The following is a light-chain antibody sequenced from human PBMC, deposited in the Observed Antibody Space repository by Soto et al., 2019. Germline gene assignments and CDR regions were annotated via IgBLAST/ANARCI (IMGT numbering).Light chain of an antibody. V-gene: IGKV3-20*01. CDR3: QQYGSSTRT. Sequence: IVLTHSPGTLSLSPGERTTLSLRASQSISRYLAWYQQKPGQAPRLLIYGASSRATGIPDRFSGSGSGTDFTLTISRLEPEDFAVYYCQQYGSSTRTFGQGTKVDIK. CDR2: GAS. J-gene: IGKJ1*01. CDR1: QSISRY.